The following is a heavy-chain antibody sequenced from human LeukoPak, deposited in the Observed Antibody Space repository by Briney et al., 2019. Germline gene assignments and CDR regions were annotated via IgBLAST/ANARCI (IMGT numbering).Heavy chain of an antibody. CDR1: GGSFSGYY. J-gene: IGHJ5*02. D-gene: IGHD3-22*01. V-gene: IGHV4-34*01. CDR2: INHSGST. Sequence: SETLSLTCAVYGGSFSGYYWSWIRQPPGKGLEWIGEINHSGSTNYNPSLKSRVTISVDTSKNQFSLKLSSVTAADTAVYCCARGEVTMIWFDPWGQGTLVTVSS. CDR3: ARGEVTMIWFDP.